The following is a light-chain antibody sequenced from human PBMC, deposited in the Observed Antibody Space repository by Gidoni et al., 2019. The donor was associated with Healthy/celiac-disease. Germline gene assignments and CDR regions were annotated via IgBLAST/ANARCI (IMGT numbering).Light chain of an antibody. J-gene: IGKJ5*01. CDR3: MQALQIIT. V-gene: IGKV2-28*01. CDR2: LGS. CDR1: QSRLHSNGYNY. Sequence: IVMTQSPLSLPVTPGETASISCRSSQSRLHSNGYNYLDWYLQKPGQSPQLLIYLGSNRASGVPDRFSGSGAGTDFTLKSSRVEAEDVGVYYCMQALQIITFGQGTRLEIK.